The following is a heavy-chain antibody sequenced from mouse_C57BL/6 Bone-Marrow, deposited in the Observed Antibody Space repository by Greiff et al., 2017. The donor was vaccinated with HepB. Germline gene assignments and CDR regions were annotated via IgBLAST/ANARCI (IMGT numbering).Heavy chain of an antibody. CDR3: TRENYYSNLGVDY. Sequence: EVKLVESGGGLVKPGGSLKLSCAASGFTFSDYGMHWVRQAPEKGLEWVAYISSGSSTIYYADTVKGRFTISRDNARNTLYLQMSSLKSEDTAMYYCTRENYYSNLGVDYWGQGTTLTVSS. D-gene: IGHD2-5*01. V-gene: IGHV5-17*03. CDR2: ISSGSSTI. J-gene: IGHJ2*01. CDR1: GFTFSDYG.